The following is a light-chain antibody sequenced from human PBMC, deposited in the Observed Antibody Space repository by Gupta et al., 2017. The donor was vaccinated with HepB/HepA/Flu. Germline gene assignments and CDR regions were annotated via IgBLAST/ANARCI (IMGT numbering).Light chain of an antibody. CDR1: SSDVGAYSY. CDR3: SSYTSSRTYV. CDR2: DAT. V-gene: IGLV2-14*03. Sequence: QSALTQPASVSGSPGQSITISCTGSSSDVGAYSYVSWYQQHPSKAPNLIIYDATKRPSGVASRFSGSKSGTTASLTISVLQAEDEAYYFCSSYTSSRTYVFGTGTRFTVL. J-gene: IGLJ1*01.